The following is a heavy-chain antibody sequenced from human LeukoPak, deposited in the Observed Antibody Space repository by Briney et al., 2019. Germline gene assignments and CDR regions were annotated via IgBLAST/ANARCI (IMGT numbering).Heavy chain of an antibody. CDR3: AKDYYGSGRLFDY. D-gene: IGHD3-10*01. V-gene: IGHV3-23*01. CDR2: ISGSGGST. Sequence: PGRSLRLSCAASGFTFSSYAMSWVRQAPGKGLEWVSAISGSGGSTYYADSVKGRFTISRDNSKNTLYLQMNSLRAEDTAVYYCAKDYYGSGRLFDYWGQGTLVTVSS. CDR1: GFTFSSYA. J-gene: IGHJ4*02.